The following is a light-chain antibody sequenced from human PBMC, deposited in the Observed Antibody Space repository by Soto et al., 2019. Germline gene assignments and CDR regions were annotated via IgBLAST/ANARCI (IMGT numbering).Light chain of an antibody. V-gene: IGKV3-11*01. Sequence: EIVLTQSPATLSLSPGERATLSCRASQSVSSYLAWYQQKPGQAPRLLIYDASNRATGIPARFSGSGSGTDFTLPISSLEPEDFAVYYCQQRSTWPRTFGPGTKVDIK. CDR3: QQRSTWPRT. CDR2: DAS. CDR1: QSVSSY. J-gene: IGKJ3*01.